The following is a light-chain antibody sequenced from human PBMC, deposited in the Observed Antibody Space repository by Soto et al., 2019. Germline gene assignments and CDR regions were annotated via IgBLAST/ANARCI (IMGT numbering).Light chain of an antibody. CDR3: NSYTSTITYV. V-gene: IGLV2-14*01. CDR1: SSDVGGYDS. J-gene: IGLJ1*01. CDR2: DVS. Sequence: QSVLTQPASVSGSPGQSITISCTGTSSDVGGYDSVSWYLQLPGKAPKLLIYDVSNRPSGVSSRFSGSKSGNTASLTISGLQAEDEADYYCNSYTSTITYVFGTGTKVTVL.